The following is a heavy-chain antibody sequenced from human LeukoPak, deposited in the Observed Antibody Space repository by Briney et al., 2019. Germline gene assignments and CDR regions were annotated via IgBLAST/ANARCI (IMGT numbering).Heavy chain of an antibody. V-gene: IGHV4-59*02. J-gene: IGHJ4*02. Sequence: SETLSLTCSVSGVSVSNDYCSSVRQPPGKGLEWIGWFYYSGGTYFNPSLGSRVTISADTSRNHLSLNLRSLTAADTAVYYCARHSSGWHFDHWGQGALVTVSS. CDR1: GVSVSNDY. CDR3: ARHSSGWHFDH. D-gene: IGHD6-19*01. CDR2: FYYSGGT.